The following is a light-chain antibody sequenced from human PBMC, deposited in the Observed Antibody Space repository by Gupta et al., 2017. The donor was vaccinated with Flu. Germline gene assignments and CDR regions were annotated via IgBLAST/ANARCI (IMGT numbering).Light chain of an antibody. Sequence: RVTMSCSGRSSNIGSNPVNWFQQLPGTAPKRLIHSDNQRPSGVTDRFSGSRSGTSASRDISGLQSDDEAVDYCATWDDSLKAGVIGGGTTLTVL. CDR3: ATWDDSLKAGV. CDR1: SSNIGSNP. CDR2: SDN. J-gene: IGLJ2*01. V-gene: IGLV1-44*01.